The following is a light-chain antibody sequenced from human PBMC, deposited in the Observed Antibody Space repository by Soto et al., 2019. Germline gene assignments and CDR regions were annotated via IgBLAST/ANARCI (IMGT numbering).Light chain of an antibody. V-gene: IGLV2-18*02. J-gene: IGLJ1*01. CDR2: DVS. CDR3: SSYTTSSTYV. Sequence: QSALTQPPSVSGSPGQSVAISCTGTSSDVGSYNRVSWYQQPPGKAPKLMIYDVSDRPSGVPDRFSGSKSGNTASLTISGLQAEDEADYYCSSYTTSSTYVFGTGTKVTVL. CDR1: SSDVGSYNR.